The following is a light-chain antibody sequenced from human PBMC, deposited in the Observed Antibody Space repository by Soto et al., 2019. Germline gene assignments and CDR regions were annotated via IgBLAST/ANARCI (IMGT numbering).Light chain of an antibody. CDR1: QSVSSSF. CDR2: GAS. J-gene: IGKJ1*01. CDR3: QQYDSSPWT. V-gene: IGKV3-20*01. Sequence: EIVLTQSPGTLSLSPGERATLSCRASQSVSSSFLAWYQQKPGQAPRLLIYGASSRATGIPDRFSGSGSGTDFTLTISRQVPEDFAVYYCQQYDSSPWTFGQGTKEEIK.